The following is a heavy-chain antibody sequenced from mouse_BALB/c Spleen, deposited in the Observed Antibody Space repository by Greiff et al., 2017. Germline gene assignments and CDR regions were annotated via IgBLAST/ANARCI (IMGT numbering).Heavy chain of an antibody. J-gene: IGHJ2*01. V-gene: IGHV10-1*02. CDR3: VRERGQLGRIFDY. D-gene: IGHD4-1*02. Sequence: DAGGGLVQPKGSLKLSCAASGFTFNTYAMNWVRQAPGKGLEWVARIRSKSNNYATYYADSVKDRFTISRDDSQSMLYLQMNNLKTEDTAMYYCVRERGQLGRIFDYWGQGTTLTVSS. CDR2: IRSKSNNYAT. CDR1: GFTFNTYA.